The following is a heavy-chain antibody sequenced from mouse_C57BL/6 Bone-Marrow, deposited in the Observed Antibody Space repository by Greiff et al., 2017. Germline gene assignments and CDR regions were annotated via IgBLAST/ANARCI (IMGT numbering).Heavy chain of an antibody. D-gene: IGHD3-2*02. CDR2: INPNNGGT. Sequence: VQLKQSGPELVKPGASVKIPCKASGYTFTDYNMDWVKQSHGKSLEWIGDINPNNGGTIYNQKFKGKATLTVDKSSSTAYMELRSLTSEDTAVYYCARHSAVYLYAMDYWGQGTSVTVSS. CDR3: ARHSAVYLYAMDY. V-gene: IGHV1-18*01. CDR1: GYTFTDYN. J-gene: IGHJ4*01.